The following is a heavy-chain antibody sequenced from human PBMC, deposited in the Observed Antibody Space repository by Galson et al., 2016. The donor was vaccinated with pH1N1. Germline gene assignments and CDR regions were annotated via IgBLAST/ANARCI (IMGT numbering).Heavy chain of an antibody. Sequence: SVKVSCKASGGTFSSFGISWVRQAPGQGFEWMGGIIGMFAKTNYAQKFQGRVTITADELTSTAYMDLSSLTSEDTAVYYCARSPGYMVTALDNWGHGTLVTVSS. CDR1: GGTFSSFG. CDR3: ARSPGYMVTALDN. CDR2: IIGMFAKT. V-gene: IGHV1-69*13. D-gene: IGHD2-21*02. J-gene: IGHJ4*01.